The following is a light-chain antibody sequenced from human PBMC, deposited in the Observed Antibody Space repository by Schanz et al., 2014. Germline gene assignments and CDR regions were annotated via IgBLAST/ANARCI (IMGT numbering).Light chain of an antibody. CDR1: SSDVGGYKY. CDR2: DVS. Sequence: QSALTQPASVSGSPGQSITISCTGTSSDVGGYKYVSWYQQHPGKAPKLMIYDVSNRPSGVSNRFSGSKSGNTASLTISGLQAEDEADYYCTSYTSSSLGVLFGGGTKLTVL. J-gene: IGLJ2*01. V-gene: IGLV2-14*01. CDR3: TSYTSSSLGVL.